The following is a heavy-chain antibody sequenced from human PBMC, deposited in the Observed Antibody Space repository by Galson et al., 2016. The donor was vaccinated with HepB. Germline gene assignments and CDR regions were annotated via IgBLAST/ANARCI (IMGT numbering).Heavy chain of an antibody. CDR2: IYSGGTT. CDR3: AGGGASSSSWYSDYQYGMDV. V-gene: IGHV3-66*01. D-gene: IGHD6-13*01. CDR1: GFTVSSTY. Sequence: SLRLSCAASGFTVSSTYMNRVRQAPGKGLEWVSIIYSGGTTYQADSVKGRFTISRDNSNNTLYLQMNSLRHEDTAVYYCAGGGASSSSWYSDYQYGMDVWGQGTTVTVSS. J-gene: IGHJ6*02.